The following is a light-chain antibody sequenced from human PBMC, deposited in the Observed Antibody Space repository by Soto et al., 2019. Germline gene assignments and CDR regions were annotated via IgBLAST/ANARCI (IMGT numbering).Light chain of an antibody. J-gene: IGLJ1*01. V-gene: IGLV2-14*03. CDR2: DVS. Sequence: QSALTQPASVSGSPGQSTTISCTGTSSDVGAYDYVSWYQQHPGRVPKLMIYDVSNRPSGVSSRFSGSKSGNTASLTISGLQADDEADYFCSSFTTSSTQVFGTGTKLTVL. CDR3: SSFTTSSTQV. CDR1: SSDVGAYDY.